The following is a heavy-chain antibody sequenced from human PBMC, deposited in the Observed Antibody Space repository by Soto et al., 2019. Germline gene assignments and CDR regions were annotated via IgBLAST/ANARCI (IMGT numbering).Heavy chain of an antibody. CDR2: ISGSGGST. V-gene: IGHV3-23*04. CDR1: GFNFRAYG. Sequence: VQLVESGGDVVQPGRSLRLSCAASGFNFRAYGMHWVRQAPGKGLEWVSAISGSGGSTYYADSVKGRFTISRDNSKNTLYLQMNSLRAEDTAVYYCAKERPIVVVTANYFDYWGQGTLVTVSS. CDR3: AKERPIVVVTANYFDY. D-gene: IGHD2-21*02. J-gene: IGHJ4*02.